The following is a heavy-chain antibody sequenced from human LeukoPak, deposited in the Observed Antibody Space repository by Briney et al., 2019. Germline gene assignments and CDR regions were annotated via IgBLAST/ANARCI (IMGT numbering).Heavy chain of an antibody. CDR3: ARDRGSYS. D-gene: IGHD1-26*01. CDR1: GFTFSSYA. J-gene: IGHJ4*02. V-gene: IGHV3-30-3*01. Sequence: GGSLRLSCAASGFTFSSYAMHWVRQAPGKGLEWVAVISYDGSNKYYADSVKGRFTISRDNSKNTLYLQMNSLRAEDTAVYYCARDRGSYSWGQGTLVTVSS. CDR2: ISYDGSNK.